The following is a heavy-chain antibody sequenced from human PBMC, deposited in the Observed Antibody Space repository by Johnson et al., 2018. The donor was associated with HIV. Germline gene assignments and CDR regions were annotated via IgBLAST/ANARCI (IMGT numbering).Heavy chain of an antibody. V-gene: IGHV3-33*06. CDR3: AKCIWGSSLIDAFDI. D-gene: IGHD6-13*01. Sequence: QVQLVESGGGVVQPGRSLRLSCAASGFTFSSYGMHWVRQAPGKGLEWVAVIWYDGSNKYYADSVKGRFIISRDNSKNTLLLKMNSLRDEDTAVYYCAKCIWGSSLIDAFDIWGQGTMVTVSS. J-gene: IGHJ3*02. CDR1: GFTFSSYG. CDR2: IWYDGSNK.